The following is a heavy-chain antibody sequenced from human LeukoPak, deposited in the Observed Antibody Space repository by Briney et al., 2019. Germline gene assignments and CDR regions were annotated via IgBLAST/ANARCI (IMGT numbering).Heavy chain of an antibody. CDR1: GFTFSSYA. Sequence: PGRSLRLSCAASGFTFSSYAMHWVRQAPGKGLEWVAVISYDGSNKYYADSVKGRFTISRGNSKNTLYLQMNSLRAEDTAVYYCARAPDCSSTSCYYYYYDMDVWGKGTTVTVSS. CDR2: ISYDGSNK. D-gene: IGHD2-2*01. J-gene: IGHJ6*04. V-gene: IGHV3-30*04. CDR3: ARAPDCSSTSCYYYYYDMDV.